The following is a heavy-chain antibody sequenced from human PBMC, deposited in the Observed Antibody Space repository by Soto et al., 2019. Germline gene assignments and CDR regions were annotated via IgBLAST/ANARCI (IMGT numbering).Heavy chain of an antibody. D-gene: IGHD1-26*01. V-gene: IGHV3-48*02. J-gene: IGHJ5*02. Sequence: XGSLRLSCSAAGFTFSSYRMNWVRQAPGKGLEWVSYISSSSSTIYYADSVKGRFTISRDNAKNSLYLQMNSLRDEDRAVYYCAGRRIVGAAFDHWGQGHLVTVSS. CDR2: ISSSSSTI. CDR1: GFTFSSYR. CDR3: AGRRIVGAAFDH.